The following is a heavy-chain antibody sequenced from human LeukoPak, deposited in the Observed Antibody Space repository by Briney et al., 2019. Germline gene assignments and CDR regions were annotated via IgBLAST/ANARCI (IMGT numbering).Heavy chain of an antibody. J-gene: IGHJ4*02. CDR2: ISSSSSYI. D-gene: IGHD3-10*01. Sequence: GGSLRLSCAASGFTFSSYSMNWVRQAPGKGLEWVSSISSSSSYIYYADSVRGRFTISRDNAKNSLYLQVDSLRVEDTAVYYCARDSGELDYWGQGTLVTVSS. CDR3: ARDSGELDY. CDR1: GFTFSSYS. V-gene: IGHV3-21*01.